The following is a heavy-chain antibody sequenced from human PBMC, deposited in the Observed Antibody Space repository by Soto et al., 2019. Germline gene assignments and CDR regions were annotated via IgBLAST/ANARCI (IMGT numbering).Heavy chain of an antibody. CDR1: GFTFSDYY. J-gene: IGHJ3*02. D-gene: IGHD3-3*01. Sequence: GGSLRLSCAASGFTFSDYYMSWIRQAPGKGLEWVSYISSSGSTIYYADSVKGRFTISRDNAKNSLYLQMNSLRAEDTAVYYCARFQNYDFWSGYYDAFDIWGQGTMVTVSS. V-gene: IGHV3-11*01. CDR2: ISSSGSTI. CDR3: ARFQNYDFWSGYYDAFDI.